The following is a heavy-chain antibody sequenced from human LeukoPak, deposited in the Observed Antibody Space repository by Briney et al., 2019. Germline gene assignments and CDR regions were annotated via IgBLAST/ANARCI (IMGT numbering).Heavy chain of an antibody. CDR1: GFTFSNAW. CDR2: INWNGGST. J-gene: IGHJ3*02. Sequence: PGGSLRLSCAASGFTFSNAWMSWVRQAPGKGLEWVSGINWNGGSTGYADSVKGRFTISRDNAKNSLYLQMNSLRAEDTALYHCARDLGEFSSSWSNDAFDIWGQGTMVTVSS. D-gene: IGHD6-13*01. V-gene: IGHV3-20*01. CDR3: ARDLGEFSSSWSNDAFDI.